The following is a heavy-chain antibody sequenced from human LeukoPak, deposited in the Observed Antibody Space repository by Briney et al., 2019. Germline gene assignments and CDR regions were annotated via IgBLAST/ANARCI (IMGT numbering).Heavy chain of an antibody. J-gene: IGHJ4*02. CDR2: IIPILGIA. CDR3: ARDKDGYTRDY. V-gene: IGHV1-69*04. Sequence: SVKVSCKASGGTFSSYAISWVRQAPGRGLEWMGRIIPILGIANYAQKFQGRVTITADKSTSTAYMELSSLRSEDTAVYYCARDKDGYTRDYWGQGTLVTVSS. D-gene: IGHD5-24*01. CDR1: GGTFSSYA.